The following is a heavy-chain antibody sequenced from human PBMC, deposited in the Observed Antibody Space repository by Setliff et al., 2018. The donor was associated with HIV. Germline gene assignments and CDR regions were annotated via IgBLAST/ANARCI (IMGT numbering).Heavy chain of an antibody. V-gene: IGHV1-3*01. D-gene: IGHD6-19*01. Sequence: ASVKVSCKASGYTFTSYYMHWVRQAPGQRLEWMGWINVGNGNTKYSQNFQGRVTITRDTFASTAYMELSSLRSEDTAVYYCARSLERQWLVPYYMGVWGKGTTVTVSS. CDR1: GYTFTSYY. CDR2: INVGNGNT. J-gene: IGHJ6*03. CDR3: ARSLERQWLVPYYMGV.